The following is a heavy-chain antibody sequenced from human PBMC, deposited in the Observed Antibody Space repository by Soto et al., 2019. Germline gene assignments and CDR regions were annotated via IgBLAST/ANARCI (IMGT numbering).Heavy chain of an antibody. CDR3: TTGSVEGV. CDR1: DVTSTNAW. D-gene: IGHD2-15*01. Sequence: EVQLVESGGGWVKPGGSLRLSCAASDVTSTNAWMNWVRQAPGKGLEWVGRIKTKAEGGATDYAAPLKGRFTISRDDSRNTLFLQMNSLKTEDTAVYYCTTGSVEGVWGQGATVTVSS. V-gene: IGHV3-15*07. CDR2: IKTKAEGGAT. J-gene: IGHJ6*02.